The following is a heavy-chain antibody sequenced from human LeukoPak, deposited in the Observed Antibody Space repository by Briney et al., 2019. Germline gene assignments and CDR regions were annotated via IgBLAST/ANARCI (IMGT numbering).Heavy chain of an antibody. CDR1: GYTFTGYY. CDR2: INPNSGGT. V-gene: IGHV1-2*02. J-gene: IGHJ4*02. D-gene: IGHD3-10*01. CDR3: ARSQLLWFGEFPSCNY. Sequence: ASVKVSCKASGYTFTGYYMHWVRQAPGQGLEWMGWINPNSGGTNYAQKFQGRVTMTRDTSISTAYMELSRLRSDDTAVYYCARSQLLWFGEFPSCNYWGQGTLVTVSS.